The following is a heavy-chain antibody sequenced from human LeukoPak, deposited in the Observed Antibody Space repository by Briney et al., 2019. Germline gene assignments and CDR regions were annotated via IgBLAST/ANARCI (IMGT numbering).Heavy chain of an antibody. Sequence: PGRSLRLSCAASGFTFSSYAMHWVRQAPGQGLEWVAVISHDGSNKYYADSGKGRFTISRDNSKNTLYLQMNSLRAEDTAVYYCARSPGGYCSSTSCYDHDYWGQGTLVTVSS. V-gene: IGHV3-30-3*01. D-gene: IGHD2-2*01. CDR1: GFTFSSYA. CDR3: ARSPGGYCSSTSCYDHDY. CDR2: ISHDGSNK. J-gene: IGHJ4*02.